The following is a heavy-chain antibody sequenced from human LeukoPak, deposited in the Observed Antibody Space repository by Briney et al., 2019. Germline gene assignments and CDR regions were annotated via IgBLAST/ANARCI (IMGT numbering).Heavy chain of an antibody. CDR3: AGYSSSWYSFYYCYGMDV. CDR1: GGATSSSSYY. CDR2: IYYSGST. J-gene: IGHJ6*02. Sequence: SETLSLTCTASGGATSSSSYYCGWIRQPPGKVLEWSGSIYYSGSTYYNPSLKSRVTISVDTSKNQFSLKLSSVTAADTAVYYCAGYSSSWYSFYYCYGMDVRGQGTTVTVSS. V-gene: IGHV4-39*01. D-gene: IGHD6-13*01.